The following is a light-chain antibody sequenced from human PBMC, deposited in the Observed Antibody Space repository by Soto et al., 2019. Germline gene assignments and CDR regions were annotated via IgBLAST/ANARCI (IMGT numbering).Light chain of an antibody. CDR2: KAS. Sequence: DIKMTQSPSTLSASVGDRVTITCRASQTISGLLAWYQQKPGRAPTLLIYKASSLESGVPSRFSGSGSGTEFILTISSLQPDDSATYYCQQYNSYPLTFGQGTRLEIK. CDR1: QTISGL. J-gene: IGKJ5*01. V-gene: IGKV1-5*03. CDR3: QQYNSYPLT.